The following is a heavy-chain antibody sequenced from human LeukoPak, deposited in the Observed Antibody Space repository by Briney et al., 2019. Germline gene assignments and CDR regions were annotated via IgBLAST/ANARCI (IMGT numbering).Heavy chain of an antibody. Sequence: GGSLRLSCAVSVFSSRTYSMNWVRQAPGKGLEWVSTITGDSTYIRYADSVRGRFTISRDNAKSSLYLQMNSLRVEDTAVYYCARDCESGYSYGLCWGQGTLVTVSS. CDR1: VFSSRTYS. CDR2: ITGDSTYI. D-gene: IGHD5-18*01. V-gene: IGHV3-21*01. J-gene: IGHJ4*02. CDR3: ARDCESGYSYGLC.